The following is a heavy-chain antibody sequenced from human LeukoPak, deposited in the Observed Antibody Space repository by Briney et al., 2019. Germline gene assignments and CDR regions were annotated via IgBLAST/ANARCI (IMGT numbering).Heavy chain of an antibody. J-gene: IGHJ4*02. CDR2: MNPNSGNT. V-gene: IGHV1-8*01. D-gene: IGHD3-3*01. CDR3: ARDRQVFGVVTTDY. Sequence: ASVKVSCKASGYTFTSYDINWVRQATGQGLEWMGWMNPNSGNTGYAQKFQGRVTMTRNTSISTAYMELSSLRSEDTAVYYCARDRQVFGVVTTDYWGQGTLVTVSS. CDR1: GYTFTSYD.